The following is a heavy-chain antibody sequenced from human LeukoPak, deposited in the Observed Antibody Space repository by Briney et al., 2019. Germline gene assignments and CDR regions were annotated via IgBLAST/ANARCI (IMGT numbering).Heavy chain of an antibody. V-gene: IGHV3-30*14. CDR3: AKDVIGYVWGSYRYPYFDY. Sequence: GGSLRLSCAASGFTFSSYAMNWVRQAPGKGLEWVAVISYDGSNKYYADSVKGRFTISRDNSKNTLYLQMNSLRAEDTAVYYCAKDVIGYVWGSYRYPYFDYWGQGTLVTVSS. D-gene: IGHD3-16*02. CDR1: GFTFSSYA. J-gene: IGHJ4*02. CDR2: ISYDGSNK.